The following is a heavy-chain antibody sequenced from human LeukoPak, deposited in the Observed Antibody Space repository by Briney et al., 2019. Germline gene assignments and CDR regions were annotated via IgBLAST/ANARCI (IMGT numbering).Heavy chain of an antibody. J-gene: IGHJ6*02. CDR3: ARVVAGLLYGMDV. V-gene: IGHV3-64*01. CDR2: ISSNGGST. D-gene: IGHD6-19*01. CDR1: GFTFSSYA. Sequence: PGGSLRLSCAAAGFTFSSYAMHWVRQAPGKGLENVSAISSNGGSTYYANSVKGRFTISRDNSKNTLYLQMGSLRAEDMAVYYCARVVAGLLYGMDVWGQGTTVTVSS.